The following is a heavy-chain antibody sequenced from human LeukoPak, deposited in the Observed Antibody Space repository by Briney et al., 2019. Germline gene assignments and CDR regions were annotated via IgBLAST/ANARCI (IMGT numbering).Heavy chain of an antibody. V-gene: IGHV4-61*02. CDR3: ARGGSSYRYYYFDY. CDR1: GGSISSGSYY. Sequence: TLSLTCTVSGGSISSGSYYWSWIRQPAGKGLEWIGRIYTSGSTNYNPSLKSRVTISVDTSKNQFSLKLSSVTAADTAVYYCARGGSSYRYYYFDYWGQGTLVTVSS. D-gene: IGHD5-18*01. J-gene: IGHJ4*02. CDR2: IYTSGST.